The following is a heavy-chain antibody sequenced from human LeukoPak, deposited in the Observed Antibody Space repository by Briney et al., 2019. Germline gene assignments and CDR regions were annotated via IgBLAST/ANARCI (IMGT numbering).Heavy chain of an antibody. V-gene: IGHV3-23*01. CDR2: ISGSGGST. CDR3: AKDSMITFGGVIVRRYFQH. D-gene: IGHD3-16*02. J-gene: IGHJ1*01. Sequence: PGGSLRLSCAASGFTLSDHYMDWVRQAPGKGLEWVSAISGSGGSTYYADSVKGRFTLSRDNSKNTLYLQMNSLRAEDTAVYYCAKDSMITFGGVIVRRYFQHWGQGTPVTVSS. CDR1: GFTLSDHY.